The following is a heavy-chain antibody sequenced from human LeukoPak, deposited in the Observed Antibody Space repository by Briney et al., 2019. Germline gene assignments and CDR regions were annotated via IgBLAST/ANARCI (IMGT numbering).Heavy chain of an antibody. Sequence: GGSLRLSCVGSGFSVSSDYMSWVRQAPGRGLEWVSIIHSDGSTYYANSVKGRFSIYRDSSKNTLYLQMNSLRGDDTAIYYCARDSGFSDYAYWGQGTQVTVSP. CDR1: GFSVSSDY. J-gene: IGHJ4*02. V-gene: IGHV3-66*01. CDR3: ARDSGFSDYAY. CDR2: IHSDGST. D-gene: IGHD4-17*01.